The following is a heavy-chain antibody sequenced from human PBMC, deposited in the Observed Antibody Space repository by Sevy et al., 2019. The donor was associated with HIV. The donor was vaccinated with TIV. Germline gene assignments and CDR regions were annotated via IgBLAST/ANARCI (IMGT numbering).Heavy chain of an antibody. Sequence: SETLSLTCTVSGGSISSYYWSWIRQPPGKGLEWIGYIYYSGSTNYNPSLKSRVTISVDTSKNQFSLKLSSVTAADTAMYYCAGNYYYYYMDVWGKGTTVTVSS. CDR2: IYYSGST. J-gene: IGHJ6*03. V-gene: IGHV4-59*01. CDR1: GGSISSYY. CDR3: AGNYYYYYMDV.